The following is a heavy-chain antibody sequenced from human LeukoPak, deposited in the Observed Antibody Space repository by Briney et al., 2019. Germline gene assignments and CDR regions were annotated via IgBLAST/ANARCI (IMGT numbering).Heavy chain of an antibody. V-gene: IGHV3-66*01. CDR3: ASLRPRYYYGMDV. CDR2: VYSGGTT. D-gene: IGHD4-17*01. J-gene: IGHJ6*02. CDR1: GFTVSTNY. Sequence: HPGGSLRLSCAASGFTVSTNYMSWVRQAPGKGLEWVSLVYSGGTTYHADSVKGRFTISRDDSKNTLYLQMNSLRAEDTAVYYCASLRPRYYYGMDVWGRGTTVTVSS.